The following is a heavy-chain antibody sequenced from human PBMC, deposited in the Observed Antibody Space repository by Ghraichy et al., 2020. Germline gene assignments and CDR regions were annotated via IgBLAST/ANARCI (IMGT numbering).Heavy chain of an antibody. J-gene: IGHJ3*02. CDR2: IYTSGST. D-gene: IGHD5-18*01. Sequence: SETLSLTCTVSGGSISSGSYYWSWIRQPAGKGLEWIGRIYTSGSTNYNPSLKSRVTISVDTSKNQFSLKLSSVTAADTAVYYCARRAADTAMLDAFDIWGQGTMVTVSS. CDR3: ARRAADTAMLDAFDI. V-gene: IGHV4-61*02. CDR1: GGSISSGSYY.